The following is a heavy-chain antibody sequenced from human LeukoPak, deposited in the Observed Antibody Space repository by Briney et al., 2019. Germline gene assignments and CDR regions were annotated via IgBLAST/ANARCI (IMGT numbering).Heavy chain of an antibody. V-gene: IGHV4-34*01. J-gene: IGHJ2*01. CDR2: INHSGST. CDR1: VGSFSGYY. CDR3: AREREGYFDL. Sequence: SETLSLTCAVYVGSFSGYYWSWIRQPPGKGLEWIGEINHSGSTNYNPSLKSRVSISVVTSKNQFSLKLSSVTAADTAVYYCAREREGYFDLWGRGTRVTVSS.